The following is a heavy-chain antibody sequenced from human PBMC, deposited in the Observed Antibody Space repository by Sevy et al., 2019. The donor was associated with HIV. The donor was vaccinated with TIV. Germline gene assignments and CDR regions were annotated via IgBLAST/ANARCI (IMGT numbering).Heavy chain of an antibody. CDR1: GVSISSGPYS. V-gene: IGHV4-30-2*01. CDR2: IYHTGNT. D-gene: IGHD3-16*01. J-gene: IGHJ3*02. Sequence: SETLSLTCAVSGVSISSGPYSWNWIRQPPGKGLEWIGYIYHTGNTYYNPSLKSRITIWLDRSKNQFSLRLSSVTAADTAVYFCARDGGTMASPGSFDIWGQGTMVTVSS. CDR3: ARDGGTMASPGSFDI.